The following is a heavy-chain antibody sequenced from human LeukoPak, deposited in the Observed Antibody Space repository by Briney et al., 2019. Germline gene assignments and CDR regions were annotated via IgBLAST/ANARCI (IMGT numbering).Heavy chain of an antibody. CDR3: ARQTAVTSREGDIFDY. J-gene: IGHJ4*02. CDR2: IYYSGST. CDR1: GESISGFY. Sequence: SETLSLTCTVSGESISGFYWNWIRQPPGKGLEWIGYIYYSGSTNYNPSLKSRVTISVDTSKNQFSLKLSSVTAADTAVYYCARQTAVTSREGDIFDYWGQGTLVTVSS. V-gene: IGHV4-59*08. D-gene: IGHD4-17*01.